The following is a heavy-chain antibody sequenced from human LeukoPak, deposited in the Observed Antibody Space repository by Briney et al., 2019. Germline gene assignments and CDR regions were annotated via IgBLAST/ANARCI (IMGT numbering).Heavy chain of an antibody. CDR1: GFTFSNYA. CDR3: ARGPQVGAFDL. J-gene: IGHJ3*01. V-gene: IGHV3-23*01. D-gene: IGHD1-26*01. Sequence: PGGSRRLSCVASGFTFSNYAMSWVRQAPGKGLEWVSGISDSGGRTYNADSVKGRFTISRDNSKNTLYLQMNSLRVEDTAVYYCARGPQVGAFDLWGQGTMVTVSS. CDR2: ISDSGGRT.